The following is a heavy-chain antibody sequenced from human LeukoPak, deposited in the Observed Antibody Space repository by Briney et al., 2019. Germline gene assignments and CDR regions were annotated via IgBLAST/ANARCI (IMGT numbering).Heavy chain of an antibody. CDR3: ARGAYYYGSGSYYFDY. V-gene: IGHV4-34*01. D-gene: IGHD3-10*01. CDR1: GGSFSGYY. CDR2: INHSGGT. J-gene: IGHJ4*02. Sequence: SETLSLTCAVYGGSFSGYYWSWIRQPPGKGLEWIGEINHSGGTNYNPSLKSRVTISVDTSKNQFSLKLSSVTAADTAVYYCARGAYYYGSGSYYFDYWGQGTLVTVSS.